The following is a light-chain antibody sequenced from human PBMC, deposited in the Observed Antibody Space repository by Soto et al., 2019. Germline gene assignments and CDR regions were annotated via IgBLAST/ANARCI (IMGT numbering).Light chain of an antibody. Sequence: EIVMTQSPATLSVSPGERATLSCRASQSVASKLAWYQQRPGQAPRLLIYGASTRATGIPARFSGSGSGTEFTLPISSLQSEDFAVYYCQQYNNWPPYTFGQGTKLEIK. V-gene: IGKV3-15*01. J-gene: IGKJ2*01. CDR3: QQYNNWPPYT. CDR2: GAS. CDR1: QSVASK.